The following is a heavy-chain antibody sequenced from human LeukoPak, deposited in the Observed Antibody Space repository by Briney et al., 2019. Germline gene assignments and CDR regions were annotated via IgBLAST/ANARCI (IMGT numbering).Heavy chain of an antibody. D-gene: IGHD3-22*01. V-gene: IGHV4-59*01. CDR1: GGSISSYY. CDR3: ARSYPYYYDSSGYPLGAFDI. J-gene: IGHJ3*02. CDR2: IYYSGST. Sequence: PSETLSLTCTVSGGSISSYYWSWIRQPPGKGLEWIGYIYYSGSTNYNPSLKSRVTISVDTSKNQFSLKLSSVTAADTAVYYCARSYPYYYDSSGYPLGAFDIWGQGTMVTVSS.